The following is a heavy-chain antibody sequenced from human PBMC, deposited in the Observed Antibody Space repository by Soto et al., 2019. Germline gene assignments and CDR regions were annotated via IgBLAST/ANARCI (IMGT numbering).Heavy chain of an antibody. CDR2: INYSGST. J-gene: IGHJ6*02. V-gene: IGHV4-31*11. D-gene: IGHD3-3*01. CDR3: ARDPRGVASTFYYGLDF. Sequence: QVQLQESGPGLVKPSQTLSLTCAVSGGSISSGGFYWSWIRQHPGKGLEWIGYINYSGSTYYNPSLKSRVTISMDTSKNQFSLKLTSVTAADTAGYYCARDPRGVASTFYYGLDFWGQGTTVTVSS. CDR1: GGSISSGGFY.